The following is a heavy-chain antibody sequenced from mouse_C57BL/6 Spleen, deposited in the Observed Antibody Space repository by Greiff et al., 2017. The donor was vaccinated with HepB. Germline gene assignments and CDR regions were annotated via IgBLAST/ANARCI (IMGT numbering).Heavy chain of an antibody. V-gene: IGHV1-64*01. CDR3: ARGGGNPWFAY. CDR1: GYTFTSYW. Sequence: QVQLKQPGAELVKPGASVKLSCKASGYTFTSYWMHWVKQRPGQGLEWIGMIHPNSGSTNYNEKFKSKATLTVDKSSSTAYMQLSSLTSEDSAVYYCARGGGNPWFAYWGQGTLVTVSA. J-gene: IGHJ3*01. CDR2: IHPNSGST. D-gene: IGHD2-1*01.